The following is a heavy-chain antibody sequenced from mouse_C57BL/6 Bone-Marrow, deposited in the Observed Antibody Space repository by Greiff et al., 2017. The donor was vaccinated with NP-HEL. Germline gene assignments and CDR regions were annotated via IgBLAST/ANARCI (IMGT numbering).Heavy chain of an antibody. D-gene: IGHD2-4*01. CDR1: GYTFTSYW. V-gene: IGHV1-59*01. J-gene: IGHJ2*01. CDR2: IDPSASYT. CDR3: AYYDYDEYYCDY. Sequence: QVQLQQPGAELVRPGTSVKLSCKASGYTFTSYWMHWVKQRPGQGLEWIGVIDPSASYTNYNQKFKGKATLTVDTSSSTAYMQLSSLTSEDSAVYYCAYYDYDEYYCDYWGKGTTLTVSS.